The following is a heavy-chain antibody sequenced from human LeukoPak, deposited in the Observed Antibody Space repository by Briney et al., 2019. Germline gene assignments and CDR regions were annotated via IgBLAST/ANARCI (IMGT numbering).Heavy chain of an antibody. CDR2: IGDSSDYT. V-gene: IGHV3-23*01. CDR3: ARDWYDY. CDR1: GFIFSTYV. D-gene: IGHD6-13*01. J-gene: IGHJ4*02. Sequence: GGSLRLSCAASGFIFSTYVMIWVRQAPGKGLEWVSLIGDSSDYTYYADSVKGRFTISRDNSKDTLYLQMNSLRPEDTAVYYCARDWYDYWGQGTLVTVFS.